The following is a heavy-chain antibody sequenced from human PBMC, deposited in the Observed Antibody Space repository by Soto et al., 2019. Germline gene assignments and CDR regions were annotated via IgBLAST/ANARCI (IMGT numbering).Heavy chain of an antibody. CDR2: ISYDGSNK. CDR1: GFTFSSYG. V-gene: IGHV3-30*18. CDR3: AKGIRYFDWLPLDY. Sequence: QVQLVESGGGVVQPGRSLRLSCAASGFTFSSYGMHWVRQAPGKGLEWVAVISYDGSNKYYADSVKGRFTISRDNSKNTLYLQMTSLRAEDTAVYYCAKGIRYFDWLPLDYWGQGTLVTVSS. D-gene: IGHD3-9*01. J-gene: IGHJ4*02.